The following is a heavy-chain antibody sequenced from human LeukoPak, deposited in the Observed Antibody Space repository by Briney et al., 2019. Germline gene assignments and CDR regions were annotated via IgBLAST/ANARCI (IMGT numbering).Heavy chain of an antibody. Sequence: SVKVSCKASGGTFSSYAISWVRQAPGQGLEWMGGIIPIFGTANYAQKFQGRVTITADESTSTAYMELSSLSSEDTAVYYCARDKMAVADNYYYYYGMDVWGQGTTVTVSS. V-gene: IGHV1-69*13. CDR1: GGTFSSYA. CDR3: ARDKMAVADNYYYYYGMDV. CDR2: IIPIFGTA. D-gene: IGHD6-19*01. J-gene: IGHJ6*02.